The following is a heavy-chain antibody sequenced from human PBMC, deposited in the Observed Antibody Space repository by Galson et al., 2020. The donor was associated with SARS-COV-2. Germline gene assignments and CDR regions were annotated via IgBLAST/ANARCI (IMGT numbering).Heavy chain of an antibody. CDR2: IWYDGSNK. D-gene: IGHD3-9*01. CDR3: ARDAGYYDILRGGMDV. V-gene: IGHV3-33*01. J-gene: IGHJ6*02. Sequence: GESLKISCAASGFTFSSYGMHWVRQAPGKGLEWVAVIWYDGSNKYYAASVKGRFTISRDNSKNTLYLQMNSLRAEDTAVYYCARDAGYYDILRGGMDVWGQGTTVTVSS. CDR1: GFTFSSYG.